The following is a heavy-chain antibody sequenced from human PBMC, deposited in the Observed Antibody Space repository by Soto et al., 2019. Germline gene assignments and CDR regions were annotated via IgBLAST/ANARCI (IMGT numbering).Heavy chain of an antibody. D-gene: IGHD6-6*01. J-gene: IGHJ6*04. CDR1: GYSFTSYW. V-gene: IGHV5-51*01. CDR2: IYPVDSDT. Sequence: PGESLKISFKGSGYSFTSYWISWVRQMPGKGLDWMGIIYPVDSDTRYIPSFQGQVTISADKSTSTAYLQWSSLKASDTAMYYCARREGRSSSSYYYGIDVWGEWATVTVSS. CDR3: ARREGRSSSSYYYGIDV.